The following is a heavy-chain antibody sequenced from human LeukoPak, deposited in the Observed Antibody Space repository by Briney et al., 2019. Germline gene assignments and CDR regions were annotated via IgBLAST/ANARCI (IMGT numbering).Heavy chain of an antibody. J-gene: IGHJ4*02. CDR2: ISYDGSNK. CDR1: GFIFSSYG. CDR3: ARDPDRIVVVTGDY. V-gene: IGHV3-30*03. D-gene: IGHD2-21*02. Sequence: GGSLRLSCAASGFIFSSYGMHWVRQAPGKGLEWVAVISYDGSNKYYADSVKGRFTISRDNSKNTLYLQMNSLRAEDTAVYYCARDPDRIVVVTGDYWGQGTLVTVSS.